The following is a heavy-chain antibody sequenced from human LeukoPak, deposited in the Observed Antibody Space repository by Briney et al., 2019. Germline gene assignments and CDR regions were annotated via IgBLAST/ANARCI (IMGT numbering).Heavy chain of an antibody. CDR2: IYYSGST. D-gene: IGHD3-10*01. J-gene: IGHJ4*02. V-gene: IGHV4-39*01. Sequence: SETLSLTCAVSGGSISSSSYYWDWIRQPPGKGLEWIGSIYYSGSTYYNPSLKSRVTISVDTSKNQFSLRLSSVTAADTAVYYCARQYASGSYHDYWGQGALVTVSS. CDR3: ARQYASGSYHDY. CDR1: GGSISSSSYY.